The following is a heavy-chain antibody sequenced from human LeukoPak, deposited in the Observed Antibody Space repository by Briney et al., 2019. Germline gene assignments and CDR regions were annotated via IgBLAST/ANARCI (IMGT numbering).Heavy chain of an antibody. CDR3: ASRSTLYSSGRFYFDY. CDR1: GYTFTNYG. V-gene: IGHV1-18*01. CDR2: ISAHDGTR. J-gene: IGHJ4*02. Sequence: VASVKVSCKASGYTFTNYGITWVRQAPGQGLEWMGWISAHDGTRNYALKHEDRVTMTTDTSTSTAYMELRGLRSDDTAVYYCASRSTLYSSGRFYFDYWGQGTLVTVSS. D-gene: IGHD6-19*01.